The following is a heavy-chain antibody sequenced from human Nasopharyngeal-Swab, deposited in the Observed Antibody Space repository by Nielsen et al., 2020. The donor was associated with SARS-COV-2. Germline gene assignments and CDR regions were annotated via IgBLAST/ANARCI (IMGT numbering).Heavy chain of an antibody. D-gene: IGHD3-16*01. Sequence: ESLKISCTVSGGSISSYYWSWIRQPPGKGLEWIGYIYYNGSTNYNPSLKSRVTISVDTSKNQFSLKLSSVTAADTAVYYCARAMITFGGVTHFDYWGQGTLVTVSS. CDR1: GGSISSYY. V-gene: IGHV4-59*13. CDR3: ARAMITFGGVTHFDY. CDR2: IYYNGST. J-gene: IGHJ4*02.